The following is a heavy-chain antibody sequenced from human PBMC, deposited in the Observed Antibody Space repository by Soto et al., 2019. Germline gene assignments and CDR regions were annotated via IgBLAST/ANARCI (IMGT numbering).Heavy chain of an antibody. Sequence: EVQLLESGGGLVQSGGSLRLSCAASGSTFSSYAMTWVRQAPGKGLEWVSGISSSGGSTNYTDSVKGRFTVSRDNSKNTLYLQMNSLRAEDTAVYYCAKSLYPGIAVAGTYWGQGTLVTVSS. CDR2: ISSSGGST. J-gene: IGHJ4*02. V-gene: IGHV3-23*01. CDR3: AKSLYPGIAVAGTY. CDR1: GSTFSSYA. D-gene: IGHD6-19*01.